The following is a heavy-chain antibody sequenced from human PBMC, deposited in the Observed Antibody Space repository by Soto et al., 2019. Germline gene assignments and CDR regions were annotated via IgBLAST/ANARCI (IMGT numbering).Heavy chain of an antibody. J-gene: IGHJ4*02. CDR2: MYYSGST. CDR3: ASSFYGDKYYFDY. Sequence: PSETLSLTCSVSGSSISSNYWSWIRQPPGKGLQWIGYMYYSGSTNYNPSLKSRVTISVDTSKNQFSLKLSSVTAADTAVYYCASSFYGDKYYFDYWGQGTLVTVSS. V-gene: IGHV4-59*01. CDR1: GSSISSNY. D-gene: IGHD4-17*01.